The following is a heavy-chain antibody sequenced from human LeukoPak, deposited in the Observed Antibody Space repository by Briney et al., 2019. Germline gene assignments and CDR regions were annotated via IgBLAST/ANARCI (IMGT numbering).Heavy chain of an antibody. V-gene: IGHV1-8*01. J-gene: IGHJ3*02. CDR2: MNPNSGNT. Sequence: ASVKASCKASGYTFTSYDINWVRQATGQGLEWMGWMNPNSGNTGYAQKLQGRVTITRDTSASTAYMELSSLRSEDMAVYYCARVHPRLSAFDIWGQGTMVTVSS. CDR1: GYTFTSYD. CDR3: ARVHPRLSAFDI.